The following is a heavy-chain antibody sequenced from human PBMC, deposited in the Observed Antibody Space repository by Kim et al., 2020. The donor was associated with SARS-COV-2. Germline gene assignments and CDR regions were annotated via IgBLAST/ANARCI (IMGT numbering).Heavy chain of an antibody. J-gene: IGHJ6*02. D-gene: IGHD6-13*01. CDR2: INHSGST. CDR1: GGSFSGYY. V-gene: IGHV4-34*01. CDR3: ARGRAYSSSWYSPYYYYGMDV. Sequence: SETLSLTCAVYGGSFSGYYWSWIRQPPGKGLEWIGEINHSGSTNYNPSLKSRVTISVDTSKNQFSLKLSSVTAADTAVYYCARGRAYSSSWYSPYYYYGMDVWGQGTTVTVSS.